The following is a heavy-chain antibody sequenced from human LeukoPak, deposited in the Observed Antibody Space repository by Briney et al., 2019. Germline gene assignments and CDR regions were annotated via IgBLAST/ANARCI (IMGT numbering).Heavy chain of an antibody. CDR2: FALEDGEK. Sequence: ASVKVSCKVSGYTLSDLSMHWVRQAPGKGPEWMGSFALEDGEKVYAQKFQGRVIMTEDTSTDTAYMELSSLRSEDTAVYYCATAFAGNLVDDWGQGTPVTVSS. D-gene: IGHD3-16*01. J-gene: IGHJ4*02. V-gene: IGHV1-24*01. CDR3: ATAFAGNLVDD. CDR1: GYTLSDLS.